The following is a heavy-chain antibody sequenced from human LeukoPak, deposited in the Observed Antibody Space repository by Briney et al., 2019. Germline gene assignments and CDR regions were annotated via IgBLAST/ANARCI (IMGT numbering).Heavy chain of an antibody. CDR2: IYYSGST. V-gene: IGHV4-39*01. CDR3: ARRGAIRAFDI. Sequence: PSETLSLTCTVSGGSIGSSSYYWGWIRQPPGKGLEWIGSIYYSGSTYYNPSLKSRVTISVDTSKNQFSLKLSSVTAADTAVYYCARRGAIRAFDIWGQGTMVTVSS. D-gene: IGHD3-10*01. CDR1: GGSIGSSSYY. J-gene: IGHJ3*02.